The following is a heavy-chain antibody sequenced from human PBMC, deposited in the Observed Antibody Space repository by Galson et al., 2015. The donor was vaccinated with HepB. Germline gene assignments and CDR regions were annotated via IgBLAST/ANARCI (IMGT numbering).Heavy chain of an antibody. CDR1: GYTFTGYY. CDR3: ATGGYCSGGSCYSGPLDY. Sequence: SVKVSCKASGYTFTGYYMHWVRQAPGQGLEWMGRINPNSGGTNYAQKFQGRVTMTRDTSISTAYMELSRLRSDDTAVYYCATGGYCSGGSCYSGPLDYWGQGTLVTVSS. V-gene: IGHV1-2*06. D-gene: IGHD2-15*01. CDR2: INPNSGGT. J-gene: IGHJ4*02.